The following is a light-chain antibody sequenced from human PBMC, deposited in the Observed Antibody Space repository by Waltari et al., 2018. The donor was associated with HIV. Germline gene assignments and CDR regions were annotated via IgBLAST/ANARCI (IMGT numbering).Light chain of an antibody. V-gene: IGKV2-28*01. CDR1: QSLLHSNGYNY. J-gene: IGKJ4*01. Sequence: DIVMTLSPLSLPVTPGEPASISCRSSQSLLHSNGYNYLDWYLQNPGQSPQHLIFLGSNRASGVPDRFSGSGSGTDFTLKISRVEAEDVGVYYCMQALQTPLTFGGGTKVEIK. CDR2: LGS. CDR3: MQALQTPLT.